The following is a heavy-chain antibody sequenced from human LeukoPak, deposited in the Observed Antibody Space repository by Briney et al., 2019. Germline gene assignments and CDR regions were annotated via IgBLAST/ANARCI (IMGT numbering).Heavy chain of an antibody. CDR1: GFTLSSYS. D-gene: IGHD4-23*01. CDR3: ARSGGNSAPFDY. J-gene: IGHJ4*02. V-gene: IGHV3-21*01. CDR2: ISSSSYI. Sequence: GGSLRLSCAASGFTLSSYSMNWVRQAPGKGLEWVSSISSSSYIYYADSVKGRFTISRDNAKNSLYLQMNSLRAEDTAVYYCARSGGNSAPFDYWGQGTLVTVSS.